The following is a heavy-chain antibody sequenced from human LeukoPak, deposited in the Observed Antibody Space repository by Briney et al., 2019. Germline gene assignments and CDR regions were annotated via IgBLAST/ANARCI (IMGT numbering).Heavy chain of an antibody. CDR3: ATGGSGSYHDY. V-gene: IGHV1-24*01. J-gene: IGHJ4*02. D-gene: IGHD3-10*01. CDR1: GYTLTEVS. CDR2: FDPEDGET. Sequence: VSVNVSCKVSGYTLTEVSMHWVRQAPGKGLEWMGGFDPEDGETIYAQKFQGRVTMTEDTSTDTAYMELSSLRSEDTAVYYCATGGSGSYHDYWGQGTLVTVSS.